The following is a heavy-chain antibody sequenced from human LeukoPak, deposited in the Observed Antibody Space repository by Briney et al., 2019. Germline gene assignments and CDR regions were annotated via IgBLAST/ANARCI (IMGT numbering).Heavy chain of an antibody. D-gene: IGHD3-16*01. J-gene: IGHJ4*02. CDR2: IYWDDDK. CDR3: AHRRGGRIWDEGYLDY. V-gene: IGHV2-5*02. Sequence: ESGPTLVKPTQTLTATCTFSGFSLATTGLGVAWIRQPPGKALEWLAVIYWDDDKRYNPSLRSRLTIAKDTSRNQVVLTMTNIDPLDTATYYCAHRRGGRIWDEGYLDYWGQGILVTVSS. CDR1: GFSLATTGLG.